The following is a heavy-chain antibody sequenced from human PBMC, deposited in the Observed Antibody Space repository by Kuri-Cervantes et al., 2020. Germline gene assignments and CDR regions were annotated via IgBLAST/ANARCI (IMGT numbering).Heavy chain of an antibody. CDR1: GYTFTSYD. J-gene: IGHJ4*02. CDR2: MNPNSGNT. CDR3: ARVRAGTRGAAAKVYY. Sequence: ASVKVSCKASGYTFTSYDINWVRQATGQGLEWMGWMNPNSGNTGYAQKFQGRVTMTRNTSISTAYMELSSLRSEDTAVYYCARVRAGTRGAAAKVYYWGQGTLVTVSP. D-gene: IGHD3-10*01. V-gene: IGHV1-8*01.